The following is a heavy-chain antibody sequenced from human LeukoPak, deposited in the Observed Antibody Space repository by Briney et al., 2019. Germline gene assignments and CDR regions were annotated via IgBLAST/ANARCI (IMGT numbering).Heavy chain of an antibody. J-gene: IGHJ3*02. CDR3: AKVRMITMIAYDAFDI. D-gene: IGHD3-22*01. CDR2: TSSSDAGT. Sequence: GGSLRLSCAASGFTFSSYAMSWVRQAPGKGLEWVSATSSSDAGTYYADSVRGRFTISRDNSKNTLYLQMNSLRAEDTAVYYCAKVRMITMIAYDAFDIWGQGTMVTVSS. CDR1: GFTFSSYA. V-gene: IGHV3-23*01.